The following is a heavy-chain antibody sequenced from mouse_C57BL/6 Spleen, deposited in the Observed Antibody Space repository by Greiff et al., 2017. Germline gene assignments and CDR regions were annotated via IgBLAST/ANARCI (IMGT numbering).Heavy chain of an antibody. D-gene: IGHD2-4*01. CDR2: IDPETGGT. Sequence: VQLQQSGAELVRPGASVTLSCKASGYTFTDYEMHWVKQTPVHGLEWIGAIDPETGGTAYNQKFKGKAILTADKSSSTAYMELRSLTSEDSAVYYCTRDDYEAPFAYWGQGTLVTVSA. J-gene: IGHJ3*01. CDR1: GYTFTDYE. CDR3: TRDDYEAPFAY. V-gene: IGHV1-15*01.